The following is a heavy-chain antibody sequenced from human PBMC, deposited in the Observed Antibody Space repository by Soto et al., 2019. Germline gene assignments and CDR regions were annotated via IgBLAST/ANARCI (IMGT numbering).Heavy chain of an antibody. V-gene: IGHV1-69*13. J-gene: IGHJ5*02. CDR3: AREEYSSSWELNYNWFDP. CDR2: IIPIFGTA. CDR1: GGTFSSYA. Sequence: SVKVSCKASGGTFSSYAISWVRQAPGQGLEWMGGIIPIFGTANYAQKFQGRVTITADESTSTAYMELSSLRSEDTAVYYCAREEYSSSWELNYNWFDPWGQGTLVTVSS. D-gene: IGHD6-13*01.